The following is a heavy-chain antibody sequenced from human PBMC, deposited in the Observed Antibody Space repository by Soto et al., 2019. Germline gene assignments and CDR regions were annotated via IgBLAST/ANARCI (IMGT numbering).Heavy chain of an antibody. CDR3: ARDTRGYSGYDNYYYYYGMDV. CDR1: GGTFSSYA. J-gene: IGHJ6*02. V-gene: IGHV1-69*13. Sequence: SVKVSCKASGGTFSSYAISWVRQAPGQGLEWMGGIIPIFGAANYAQKFQGRVTITADESTSTAYMELSSLRSEDTAVYYCARDTRGYSGYDNYYYYYGMDVWG. D-gene: IGHD5-12*01. CDR2: IIPIFGAA.